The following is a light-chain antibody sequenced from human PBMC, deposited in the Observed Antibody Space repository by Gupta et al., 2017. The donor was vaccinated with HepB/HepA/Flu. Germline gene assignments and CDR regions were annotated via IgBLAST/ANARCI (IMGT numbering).Light chain of an antibody. Sequence: ESQMTQSPSTLSVSVGDRVTITCRASQGISVWLAWYQQKPGKAPKLLLDKASTLESGVPPRFSGSGSGTEFMRTIASLQPDDFATYYCQQYQRDVVTFGHGTKLDFK. CDR3: QQYQRDVVT. J-gene: IGKJ3*01. CDR1: QGISVW. V-gene: IGKV1-5*03. CDR2: KAS.